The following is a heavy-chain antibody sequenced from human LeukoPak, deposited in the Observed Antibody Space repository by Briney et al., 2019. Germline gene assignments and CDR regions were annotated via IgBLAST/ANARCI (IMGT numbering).Heavy chain of an antibody. CDR2: ISHSAYTT. V-gene: IGHV3-23*01. D-gene: IGHD2-21*02. CDR1: GFSFSSYA. CDR3: AKIGVVVTASSGETIDAFDI. J-gene: IGHJ3*02. Sequence: GGSLRLSCAASGFSFSSYAMSWVRQAPGKGLEWVSTISHSAYTTYYADSAKGRFTISRDSSKNTLYLQMNSLRADDTAVYYCAKIGVVVTASSGETIDAFDIWGQGTMVTVSS.